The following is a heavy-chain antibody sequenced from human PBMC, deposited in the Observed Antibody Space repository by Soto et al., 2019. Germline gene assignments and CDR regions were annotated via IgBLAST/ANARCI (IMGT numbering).Heavy chain of an antibody. V-gene: IGHV6-1*01. CDR1: GDSVSSNSSA. J-gene: IGHJ3*02. Sequence: PSQTLSLTCAISGDSVSSNSSAWNWIRQSPSRGLEWLGRTYYRSKWYNDYAVSVKSRITINPDTSKNQFSLQLNSVTPEDTAVYYCARDPVYSSGWYGAFDIWGQGTMVTVSS. CDR2: TYYRSKWYN. D-gene: IGHD6-19*01. CDR3: ARDPVYSSGWYGAFDI.